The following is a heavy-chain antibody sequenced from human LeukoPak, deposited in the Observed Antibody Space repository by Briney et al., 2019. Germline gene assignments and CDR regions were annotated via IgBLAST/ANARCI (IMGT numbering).Heavy chain of an antibody. D-gene: IGHD6-13*01. Sequence: GVSLTLPCAVSVFRLSRYSMNWARQSPGKALEWVSSISSSSSYIHYVGSVEGRFIIARDNAKNSLYMQMNSLRAEDTAVYYCARVWSPPSTSSWPYYFDHWGQGTLVTVSS. CDR2: ISSSSSYI. V-gene: IGHV3-21*01. CDR1: VFRLSRYS. CDR3: ARVWSPPSTSSWPYYFDH. J-gene: IGHJ4*02.